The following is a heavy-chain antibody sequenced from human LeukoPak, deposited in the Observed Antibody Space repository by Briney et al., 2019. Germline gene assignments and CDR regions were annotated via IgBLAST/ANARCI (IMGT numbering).Heavy chain of an antibody. J-gene: IGHJ5*01. D-gene: IGHD6-19*01. CDR1: GFAFSFYT. V-gene: IGHV3-23*01. Sequence: GGSLRLSCAASGFAFSFYTMSWLRQPPGKGLEWVSTINANSGTTSYAASVRGRFTISRDNSKNTLYLQVNTLRADDTATYYCAKPVSGGLAVTADWFHPWGQGTLVVVSS. CDR2: INANSGTT. CDR3: AKPVSGGLAVTADWFHP.